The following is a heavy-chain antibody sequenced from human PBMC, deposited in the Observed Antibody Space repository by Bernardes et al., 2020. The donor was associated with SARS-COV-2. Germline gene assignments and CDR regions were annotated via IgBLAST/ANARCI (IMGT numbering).Heavy chain of an antibody. V-gene: IGHV3-33*08. J-gene: IGHJ6*02. D-gene: IGHD2-8*02. CDR1: GFTFSSYG. CDR2: IWYDGSNN. CDR3: AREGYCTGGVCGGMDV. Sequence: GGSLRLSCAASGFTFSSYGMHWVRQAPGKGLEWVAVIWYDGSNNYYADSVKGRFTISRDNSKNTLYLQMNSLRAEDTAVYYCAREGYCTGGVCGGMDVWGQGTTVTVSS.